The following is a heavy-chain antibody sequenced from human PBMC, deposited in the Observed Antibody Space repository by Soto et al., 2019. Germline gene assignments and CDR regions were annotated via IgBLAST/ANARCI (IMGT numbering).Heavy chain of an antibody. CDR1: GGSISSYY. Sequence: QVQLQESGPGLVRPSETLSLTCTVSGGSISSYYWSWIRQPPGKGLEWIGYIYYSGSTNYNPSLKSRVTISVDTSKNQFSLKLSSVTAADTAVYYCAREAGSWGEIDYWGQGTLVTVSS. D-gene: IGHD6-13*01. CDR3: AREAGSWGEIDY. J-gene: IGHJ4*02. CDR2: IYYSGST. V-gene: IGHV4-59*01.